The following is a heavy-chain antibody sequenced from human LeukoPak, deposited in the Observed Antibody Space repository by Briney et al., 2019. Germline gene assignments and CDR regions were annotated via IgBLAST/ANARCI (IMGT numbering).Heavy chain of an antibody. J-gene: IGHJ4*02. CDR1: GFTFSSYG. CDR3: ARESIAARPYYFDY. Sequence: GGSLRLSCAASGFTFSSYGVHWVRQAPGKGLEWVAVIWYDGSNKYYADSVKGRFTISRDNSKNTLNLQMNSLRAEDTAVYYCARESIAARPYYFDYWGQGTLVTVSS. CDR2: IWYDGSNK. V-gene: IGHV3-33*01. D-gene: IGHD6-6*01.